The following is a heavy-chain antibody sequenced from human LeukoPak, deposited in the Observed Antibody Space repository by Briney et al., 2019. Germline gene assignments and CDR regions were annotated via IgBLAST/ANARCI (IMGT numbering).Heavy chain of an antibody. D-gene: IGHD3-3*01. CDR3: ARVLFWSGYYDYYYYGMDV. Sequence: GSLRLSCAASGFTFSTYAMSWVRQPPGKGLEWIGEINHSGSTNYNPSLKSRVTISVDTSKNQFSLKLSSVTAADTAVYYCARVLFWSGYYDYYYYGMDVWGQGTTVTVTS. J-gene: IGHJ6*02. V-gene: IGHV4-34*01. CDR1: GFTFSTYA. CDR2: INHSGST.